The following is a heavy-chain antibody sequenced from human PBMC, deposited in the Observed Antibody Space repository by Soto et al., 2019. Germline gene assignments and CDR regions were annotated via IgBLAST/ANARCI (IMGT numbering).Heavy chain of an antibody. D-gene: IGHD3-10*01. J-gene: IGHJ4*02. CDR1: GFTFSNYI. V-gene: IGHV3-30-3*01. CDR3: ARYDEGGSYCDLGY. CDR2: IVHDGNNK. Sequence: QVQLVESGGGVVQPGRSLRLSCAASGFTFSNYIMHWVRQAPGKGLEWVAIIVHDGNNKYYADSVKGRFTISRDNSKNTLYLQINSLRTEDTAIYYCARYDEGGSYCDLGYWGQGTLVTVSS.